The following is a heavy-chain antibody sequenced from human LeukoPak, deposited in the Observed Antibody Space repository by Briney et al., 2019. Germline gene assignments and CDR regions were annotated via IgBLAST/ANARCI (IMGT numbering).Heavy chain of an antibody. J-gene: IGHJ6*03. Sequence: GGSLRLSCATSGFTFSSYSMNWVRQAPGKGLEWVSSISSSSSYIYYADSVKGRFTISRDNAKNSLYLQMNSLRAEDTAVYYCARECSSSFYYMDVWGKGTTVTVSS. V-gene: IGHV3-21*01. D-gene: IGHD6-13*01. CDR1: GFTFSSYS. CDR2: ISSSSSYI. CDR3: ARECSSSFYYMDV.